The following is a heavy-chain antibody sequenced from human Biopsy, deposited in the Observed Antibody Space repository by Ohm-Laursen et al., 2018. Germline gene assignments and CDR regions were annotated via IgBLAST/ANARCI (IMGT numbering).Heavy chain of an antibody. CDR2: ISDTGTT. V-gene: IGHV4-61*08. D-gene: IGHD3-3*01. CDR1: GGSIGGSGDY. CDR3: ARLFRLDDYWNDDPPDGFDV. J-gene: IGHJ3*01. Sequence: PSQTLSLTCTVSGGSIGGSGDYWSWIRQPPGKGLEWIGYISDTGTTNYNPSLRGRVAMSVDTSKNQFSLRLTSVTAADTAMFFCARLFRLDDYWNDDPPDGFDVWGQGTMVTVSS.